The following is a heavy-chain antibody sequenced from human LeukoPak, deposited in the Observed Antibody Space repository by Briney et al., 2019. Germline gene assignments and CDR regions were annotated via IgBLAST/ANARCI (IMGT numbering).Heavy chain of an antibody. CDR2: IFPDDSNT. Sequence: GESLKISCTASGYSFASSWIAWVRQMPGKGLEWMGIIFPDDSNTGYNPSFQGQVTMSADKSVSTAYLQWSSLKASDTAMYYCATIGYSGYTSGNWGQGTLVTVSS. J-gene: IGHJ4*02. D-gene: IGHD5-12*01. CDR3: ATIGYSGYTSGN. V-gene: IGHV5-51*01. CDR1: GYSFASSW.